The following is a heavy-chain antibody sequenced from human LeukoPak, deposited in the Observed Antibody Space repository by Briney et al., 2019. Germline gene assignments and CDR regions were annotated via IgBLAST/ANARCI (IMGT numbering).Heavy chain of an antibody. Sequence: PGGSLRLSCAASGFTFNTYAMHWIRQAPGRGLEWVAFIRSDGSNKNYADSVKGRSTISRDNSKNTLYLQMNSLRVEDTGVYYCATLSLNWNYNHYFDFWGQGTLVTISS. J-gene: IGHJ4*02. V-gene: IGHV3-30*02. CDR2: IRSDGSNK. CDR1: GFTFNTYA. CDR3: ATLSLNWNYNHYFDF. D-gene: IGHD1-7*01.